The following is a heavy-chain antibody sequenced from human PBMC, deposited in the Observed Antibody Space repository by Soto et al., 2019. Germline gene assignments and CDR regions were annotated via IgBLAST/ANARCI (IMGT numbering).Heavy chain of an antibody. Sequence: QVQLQESGPGLVKPSQTLSLTCTVSGGSISSGDYYWSWIRQPPGKGLEWIGYIYYSGSTYYNPSLKSRVTISVDTSTNQFSLKLSSVTAADTAVYYCAIDRMEGGWLQPIDYWGQGTLVTVSS. CDR2: IYYSGST. J-gene: IGHJ4*02. V-gene: IGHV4-30-4*01. CDR3: AIDRMEGGWLQPIDY. D-gene: IGHD5-18*01. CDR1: GGSISSGDYY.